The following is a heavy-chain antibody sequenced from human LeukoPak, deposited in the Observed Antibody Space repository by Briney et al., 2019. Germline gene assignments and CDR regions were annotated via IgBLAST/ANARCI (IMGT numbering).Heavy chain of an antibody. D-gene: IGHD2/OR15-2a*01. Sequence: GGSLRLSCAASGFTFSSYSMNWVRQAPGKGLEWVSSISTSSSYIYYADSVKGRFTISRHNAKNSLYLQMNSLRAEDTAVYYCARAGNTRFDYWGQGTLVTVSS. CDR2: ISTSSSYI. V-gene: IGHV3-21*04. CDR3: ARAGNTRFDY. CDR1: GFTFSSYS. J-gene: IGHJ4*02.